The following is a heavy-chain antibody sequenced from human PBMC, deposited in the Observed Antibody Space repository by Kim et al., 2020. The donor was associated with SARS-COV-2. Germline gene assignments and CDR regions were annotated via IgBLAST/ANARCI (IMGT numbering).Heavy chain of an antibody. CDR2: ISAYNGNT. CDR3: ARDRSMVSSGWYSADY. J-gene: IGHJ4*02. D-gene: IGHD6-19*01. CDR1: GYTFTSYG. V-gene: IGHV1-18*04. Sequence: ASVKVSCKASGYTFTSYGISWVRQAPGQGLEWMGWISAYNGNTNYAQKLQGRVTMTTDTSTSTAYMELRSLRSDDTAVYYCARDRSMVSSGWYSADYWGQGTLVTVSS.